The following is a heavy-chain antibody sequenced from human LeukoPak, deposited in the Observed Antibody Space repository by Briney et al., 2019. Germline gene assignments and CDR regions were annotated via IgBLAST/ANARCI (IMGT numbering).Heavy chain of an antibody. V-gene: IGHV4-39*07. CDR2: MYYSGRT. Sequence: PSETLSLTCTVSGDSISSSTYYWGWIRQPPGKGLEWIGSMYYSGRTFYNPSLKSRVTISVDMSKSQFSLKLSSVTAADTAVYYCARVLPLQYFQHWGQGTLVTVSS. D-gene: IGHD2-15*01. J-gene: IGHJ1*01. CDR1: GDSISSSTYY. CDR3: ARVLPLQYFQH.